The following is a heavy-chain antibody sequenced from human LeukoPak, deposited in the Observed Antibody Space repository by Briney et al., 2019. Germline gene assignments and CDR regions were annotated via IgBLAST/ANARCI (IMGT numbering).Heavy chain of an antibody. CDR2: IYPGDSDT. CDR3: ARSGGSLVGDGVPPEFDY. J-gene: IGHJ4*02. Sequence: GESLKISCKGSGYSFTSYWIGWVRQMPGKGLEWMGIIYPGDSDTRYSPSFQGQVTISADKSISTAYLQWSSLKASDTAMYYCARSGGSLVGDGVPPEFDYWGQGTLVTVSS. D-gene: IGHD2-15*01. V-gene: IGHV5-51*01. CDR1: GYSFTSYW.